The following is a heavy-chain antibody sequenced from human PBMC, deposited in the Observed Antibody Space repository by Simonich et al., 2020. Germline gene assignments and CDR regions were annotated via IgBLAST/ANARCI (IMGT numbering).Heavy chain of an antibody. V-gene: IGHV5-51*01. CDR3: ARQLNDFDI. D-gene: IGHD1-1*01. CDR2: ILPGDSDT. J-gene: IGHJ3*02. CDR1: GYSFTSYL. Sequence: EVQLVQSGAEVKKPGESLKISCKGSGYSFTSYLIGWVRQMPGKGLEWIGFILPGDSDTRYTPAFQGQVTISADKSISTAYLQWSSLKASDTAMYYCARQLNDFDIWGQGTMVTVSS.